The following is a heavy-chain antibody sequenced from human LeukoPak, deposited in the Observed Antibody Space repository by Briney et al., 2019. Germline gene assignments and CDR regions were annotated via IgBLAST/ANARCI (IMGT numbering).Heavy chain of an antibody. V-gene: IGHV4-34*01. CDR3: ARGLFGSAAVTMDFPDKSLETIPKYYFDY. Sequence: PSETLSLTCAVYGGSFSGYYWSWIRQPPGKGLEWIGEINHSGSTNYNPSLKSRVTISVDTSKNQFSLKLSSVTAADTAVYYCARGLFGSAAVTMDFPDKSLETIPKYYFDYWGQGTLVTVSS. CDR1: GGSFSGYY. J-gene: IGHJ4*02. CDR2: INHSGST. D-gene: IGHD4-17*01.